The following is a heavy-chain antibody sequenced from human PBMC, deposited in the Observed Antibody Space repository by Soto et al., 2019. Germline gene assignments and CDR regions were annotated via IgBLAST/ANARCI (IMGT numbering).Heavy chain of an antibody. CDR2: IYYSGST. J-gene: IGHJ5*02. CDR1: GGSGSSGRYY. CDR3: ARASGGVRWLEP. D-gene: IGHD3-10*01. V-gene: IGHV4-61*01. Sequence: SKNLYLTCTVSGGSGSSGRYYWSWIRQPPGNGLEWIGYIYYSGSTNYNPYLKSRVTISVDTSKNQFSLKLSSVTAADTAVYYCARASGGVRWLEPWGKGTLVSV.